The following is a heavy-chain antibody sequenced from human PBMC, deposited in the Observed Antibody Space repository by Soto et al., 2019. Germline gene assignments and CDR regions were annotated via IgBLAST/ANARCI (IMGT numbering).Heavy chain of an antibody. J-gene: IGHJ3*01. Sequence: EVHLLESGGDLVQPGGTLILSCVASGYPFGDYAMRWVRQAPGKGLEWVSAIGPTEAHAPAYAASVKGRFTISSDNSRNILYLQMTNLRAEDTGVYYCAKDAIPYNGRDDAFDLWGQGTMVTVSS. CDR3: AKDAIPYNGRDDAFDL. CDR1: GYPFGDYA. V-gene: IGHV3-23*01. CDR2: IGPTEAHAP. D-gene: IGHD2-2*02.